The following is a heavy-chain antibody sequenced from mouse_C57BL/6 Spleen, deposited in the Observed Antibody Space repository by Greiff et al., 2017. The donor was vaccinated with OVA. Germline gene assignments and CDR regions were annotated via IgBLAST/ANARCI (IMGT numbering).Heavy chain of an antibody. Sequence: EVKLMESGEGLVKPGGSLKLSCAASGFTFSSYAMSWVRQTPEKRLEWVAYISSGGDYIYYADTVKGRFTISRDNARNTLYLQMSSLKSEDTAMYYCTREELGRGYFDYWGQGTTLTVSS. CDR2: ISSGGDYI. V-gene: IGHV5-9-1*02. J-gene: IGHJ2*01. CDR3: TREELGRGYFDY. CDR1: GFTFSSYA. D-gene: IGHD4-1*01.